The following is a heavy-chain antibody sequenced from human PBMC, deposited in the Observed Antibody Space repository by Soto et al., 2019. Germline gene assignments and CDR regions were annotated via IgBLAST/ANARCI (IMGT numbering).Heavy chain of an antibody. J-gene: IGHJ6*02. CDR1: GFTFSSYA. Sequence: HPGGSLRLSCAASGFTFSSYAMSWVRQAPGKGLEWVSAISGSGGSTYYADSVKGRFTISRDNSKNTLYLQMNSLRAEDTAVYYCAKAGPAVPESDYYYYGMDVWGQGTTVTVSS. D-gene: IGHD6-19*01. CDR3: AKAGPAVPESDYYYYGMDV. V-gene: IGHV3-23*01. CDR2: ISGSGGST.